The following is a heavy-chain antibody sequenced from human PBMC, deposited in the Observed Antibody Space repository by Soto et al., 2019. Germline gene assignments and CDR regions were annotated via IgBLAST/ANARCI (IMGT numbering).Heavy chain of an antibody. Sequence: QGQLVEYGGGLVQPGGSLRLSCAASGYIFSDYYMTWISQSPGKGLEWVSYISTSVTIISYADSVKGRFTISRDDAKNSLYLQMNSLRADDKAIYYCARAGGSGWSLDYWGQGTLVTVSS. V-gene: IGHV3-11*01. CDR3: ARAGGSGWSLDY. CDR1: GYIFSDYY. J-gene: IGHJ4*02. CDR2: ISTSVTII. D-gene: IGHD6-19*01.